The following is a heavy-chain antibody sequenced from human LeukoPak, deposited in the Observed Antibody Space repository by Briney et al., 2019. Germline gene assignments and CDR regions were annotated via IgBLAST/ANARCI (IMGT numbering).Heavy chain of an antibody. Sequence: ASVKVSCKASGYTFTNYYIHWVRQAPGQGLEWMGIINPSGGGTTYAQKFQGRFTMTIDTSTSTVYMVLSSLRCADAALYYCARETDIAVAANYFDYWGQGTLVTVSS. CDR2: INPSGGGT. CDR3: ARETDIAVAANYFDY. J-gene: IGHJ4*02. CDR1: GYTFTNYY. D-gene: IGHD6-19*01. V-gene: IGHV1-46*01.